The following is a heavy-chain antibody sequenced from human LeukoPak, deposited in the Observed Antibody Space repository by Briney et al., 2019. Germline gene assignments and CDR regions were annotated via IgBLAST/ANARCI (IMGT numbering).Heavy chain of an antibody. CDR2: ISSSSYT. V-gene: IGHV3-11*05. CDR1: GFTFSDYY. CDR3: AKVGIAAAAPLDY. J-gene: IGHJ4*02. Sequence: GGSLRLSCAASGFTFSDYYMSWIRQAPGKGLEWVSYISSSSYTNYADSVKGRFTISRDNSKNTLYLQMNSLRAEDTAVYYCAKVGIAAAAPLDYWGQGTLVTVSS. D-gene: IGHD6-13*01.